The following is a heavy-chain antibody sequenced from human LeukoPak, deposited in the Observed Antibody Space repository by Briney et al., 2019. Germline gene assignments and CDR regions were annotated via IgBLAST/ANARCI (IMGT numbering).Heavy chain of an antibody. CDR3: AGTGYHGSGSYSSLDY. Sequence: GGSLRLSCAASGFTFSSYAMSWVRQAPGKGLEWVSAISGSGGSTYYADSVKGRFTISRDNSKNTLYLQMNSLRAEDTAVYYCAGTGYHGSGSYSSLDYWGQGTLVTASS. V-gene: IGHV3-23*01. D-gene: IGHD3-10*01. CDR1: GFTFSSYA. CDR2: ISGSGGST. J-gene: IGHJ4*02.